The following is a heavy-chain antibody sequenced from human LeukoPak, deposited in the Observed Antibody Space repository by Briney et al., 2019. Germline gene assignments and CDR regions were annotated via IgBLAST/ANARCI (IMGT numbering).Heavy chain of an antibody. CDR2: ISGSAGIT. Sequence: GGSLRLSCVTSGFNFSSFAMNWVRQAPGKGLEWISGISGSAGITYYADSVKGRFTISRDNSKNTFSLHMSSLRAEDTALYYCAKDGRFGDFDHWGQGTLVAVSS. CDR1: GFNFSSFA. J-gene: IGHJ4*02. D-gene: IGHD2-15*01. CDR3: AKDGRFGDFDH. V-gene: IGHV3-23*01.